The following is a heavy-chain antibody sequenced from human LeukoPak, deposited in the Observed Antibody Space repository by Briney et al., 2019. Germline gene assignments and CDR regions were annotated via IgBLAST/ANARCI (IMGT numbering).Heavy chain of an antibody. J-gene: IGHJ4*02. CDR3: ARGTAQLAAAGLLDS. D-gene: IGHD6-13*01. CDR1: GFILSDNY. Sequence: GGSLRLSCTASGFILSDNYMNWVRQAPGKGLEWVSVLYSGGRTNYADSVKGRFTISRDNSKNTLYLQMNSLRAEDTAVYFCARGTAQLAAAGLLDSWGQGTLVTVSS. CDR2: LYSGGRT. V-gene: IGHV3-53*01.